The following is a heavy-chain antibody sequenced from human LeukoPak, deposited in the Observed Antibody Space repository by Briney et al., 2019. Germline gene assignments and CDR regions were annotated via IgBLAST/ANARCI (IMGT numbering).Heavy chain of an antibody. V-gene: IGHV4-59*01. CDR1: GGSISSYY. D-gene: IGHD3-10*01. Sequence: PSETLSLTCTVSGGSISSYYWSWIRQPPGKGLEWIGYIYYSGSTNYNPSLKSRVTISVDTSKNQFSLKLSSVTAADTAVYYWARELRGEVFDYWGQGTLVTVST. J-gene: IGHJ4*02. CDR3: ARELRGEVFDY. CDR2: IYYSGST.